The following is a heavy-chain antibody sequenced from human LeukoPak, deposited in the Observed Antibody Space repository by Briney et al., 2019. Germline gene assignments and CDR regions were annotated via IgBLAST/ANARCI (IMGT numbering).Heavy chain of an antibody. CDR1: GFTFSNYG. D-gene: IGHD3-9*01. Sequence: GGSLRLSCAASGFTFSNYGMHWVRQAPGQGLEWVAVVWSDGTTKNYADSVKGRFTISRDNSKNTLYMQMNSLRAEDTAVYYCARGHYYTDMLTNYWVGYLDYWGQGTLVTVSS. CDR3: ARGHYYTDMLTNYWVGYLDY. CDR2: VWSDGTTK. V-gene: IGHV3-33*01. J-gene: IGHJ4*02.